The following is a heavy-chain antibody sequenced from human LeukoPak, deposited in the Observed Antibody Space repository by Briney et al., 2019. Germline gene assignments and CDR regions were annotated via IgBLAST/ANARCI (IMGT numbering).Heavy chain of an antibody. CDR1: GFXXXNSV. V-gene: IGHV3-23*01. CDR2: ISGSGDRT. CDR3: AIREPIGY. Sequence: RLPCAASGFXXXNSVISWIRQAPGKGPEWVSAISGSGDRTDYADSVRGRFTISRDNSKSTLYLQMNSLRVEDTAIYYCAIREPIGYWGQGSLVTVST. J-gene: IGHJ4*02. D-gene: IGHD6-13*01.